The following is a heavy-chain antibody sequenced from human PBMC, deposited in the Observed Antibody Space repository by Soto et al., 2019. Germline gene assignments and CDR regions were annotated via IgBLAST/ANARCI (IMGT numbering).Heavy chain of an antibody. CDR3: AKCRGSGWPYYFDY. CDR1: GFTFSSYA. J-gene: IGHJ4*02. D-gene: IGHD2-15*01. CDR2: ISGGGGST. V-gene: IGHV3-23*01. Sequence: EVQLLESGGGLVQPGGSLRLSCATSGFTFSSYAMSWVRQAPGKGLEWVSVISGGGGSTYYADSVKGRFTISRDNSKNTLYLQMNGLRAEDTAFYYCAKCRGSGWPYYFDYCGQGTLVTVSS.